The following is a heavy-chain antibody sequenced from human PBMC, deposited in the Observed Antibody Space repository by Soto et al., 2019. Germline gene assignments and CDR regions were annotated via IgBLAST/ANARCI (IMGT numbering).Heavy chain of an antibody. CDR1: GYTFTSYY. Sequence: QVQLVQSGAEVKKPGASVKVSCKASGYTFTSYYMHWVRQAPGQGLEWMGIINPSGGSTSYAQKFQGRVTMTRDTSTSTVYMELSSLRSEDRAVYYCARDWNLGLRPYYYGSGSSDAFDIWGQGTMVTVSS. D-gene: IGHD3-10*01. V-gene: IGHV1-46*01. CDR2: INPSGGST. CDR3: ARDWNLGLRPYYYGSGSSDAFDI. J-gene: IGHJ3*02.